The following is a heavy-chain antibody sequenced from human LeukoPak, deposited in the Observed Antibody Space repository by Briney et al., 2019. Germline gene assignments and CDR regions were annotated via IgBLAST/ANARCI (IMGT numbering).Heavy chain of an antibody. CDR2: ISSSGSYT. Sequence: GGSLRLSCAASGFTFSDYYVSWIRQAPGKGLEWVSYISSSGSYTNYADSVKGRFTISRDNAKNSLYLQMNSLRAEDTAVYFCARGSGYYDRVLDYWGQGTLVTVSS. J-gene: IGHJ4*02. CDR1: GFTFSDYY. D-gene: IGHD3-22*01. V-gene: IGHV3-11*03. CDR3: ARGSGYYDRVLDY.